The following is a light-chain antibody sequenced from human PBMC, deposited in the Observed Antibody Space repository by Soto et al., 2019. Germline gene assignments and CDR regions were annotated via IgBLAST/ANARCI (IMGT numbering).Light chain of an antibody. CDR1: KNDIGVYDF. CDR3: ESYAGSNTDV. Sequence: QSVLTQPPSASGSPGESVIISCTGTKNDIGVYDFVSWYQHHAGKAPRLIIYEVVQRPSGVPDRFSGSKSGNTASLTVSGLQAADEADYFCESYAGSNTDVFGSGTKLTVL. CDR2: EVV. V-gene: IGLV2-8*01. J-gene: IGLJ1*01.